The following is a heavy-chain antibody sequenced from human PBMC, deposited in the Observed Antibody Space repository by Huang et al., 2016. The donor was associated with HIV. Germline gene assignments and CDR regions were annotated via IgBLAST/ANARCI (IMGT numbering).Heavy chain of an antibody. J-gene: IGHJ4*02. V-gene: IGHV4-61*08. CDR2: VHDRGST. Sequence: QVQLQESGPGLVKPSETLSLTCTVSGGSVSSGDYNWSWIRQPPGKTLEWIGYVHDRGSTNYIPSLMGRVAMSVDTSKNQFSLRLSSVTAADTAVYYCARVGYSAGWYGDFDFWGQGTLVTVSS. D-gene: IGHD6-19*01. CDR1: GGSVSSGDYN. CDR3: ARVGYSAGWYGDFDF.